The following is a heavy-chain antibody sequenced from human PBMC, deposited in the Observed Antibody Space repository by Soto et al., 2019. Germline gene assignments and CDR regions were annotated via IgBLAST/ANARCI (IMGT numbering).Heavy chain of an antibody. D-gene: IGHD3-9*01. CDR2: IYHSGST. Sequence: SETLSLTCAVSGGSISSGGYSWSWIRQPPGKGLEWIGYIYHSGSTYYNPSLKSRVTISVDRSKNQFSLKLSSVTAADTAVYYCARVQGKYYDILTGYYRDNWFDPWGQGTLVTVSS. V-gene: IGHV4-30-2*01. CDR1: GGSISSGGYS. J-gene: IGHJ5*02. CDR3: ARVQGKYYDILTGYYRDNWFDP.